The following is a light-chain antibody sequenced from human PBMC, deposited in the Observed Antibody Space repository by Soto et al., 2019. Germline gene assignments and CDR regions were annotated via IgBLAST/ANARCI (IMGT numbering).Light chain of an antibody. CDR3: QHYVTSLTT. Sequence: ELVLTQAPASLSLSPGERATLSCRASQSISNFLAWYQQKPGQPPRLLIYDASKRATDIPDRFIGSGSGTDFTLTISRLEPEDFAVYYCQHYVTSLTTFGQGTKVDIK. CDR2: DAS. CDR1: QSISNF. J-gene: IGKJ1*01. V-gene: IGKV3-20*01.